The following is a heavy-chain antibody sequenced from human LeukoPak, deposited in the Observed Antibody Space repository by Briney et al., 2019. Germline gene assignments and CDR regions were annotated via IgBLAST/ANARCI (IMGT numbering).Heavy chain of an antibody. D-gene: IGHD6-19*01. CDR2: IYPGDSDT. Sequence: GESLKISXKGSGYSFTSYWIGWVRQIPGKGLEWMGIIYPGDSDTIYSPSFQGQVTISADKSISTAYLQWSSLKASDTAMYYCARHIPSGWYYFDYWGQGTLVTVSS. V-gene: IGHV5-51*01. CDR3: ARHIPSGWYYFDY. J-gene: IGHJ4*02. CDR1: GYSFTSYW.